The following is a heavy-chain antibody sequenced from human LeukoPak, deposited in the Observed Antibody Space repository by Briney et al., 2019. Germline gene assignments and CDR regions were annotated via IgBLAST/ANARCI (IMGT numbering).Heavy chain of an antibody. CDR1: GYSFPNYW. CDR3: ARGAAGTTPDYYYFGLDV. V-gene: IGHV5-51*01. CDR2: IYPGDSDT. Sequence: GESLKISCKASGYSFPNYWITWVRQMPGKGLEWMGIIYPGDSDTRYSPSFQGQVTISADKSINTAHLQWSSLKASDTAMYYCARGAAGTTPDYYYFGLDVWGQGTTVRVSS. D-gene: IGHD1-7*01. J-gene: IGHJ6*02.